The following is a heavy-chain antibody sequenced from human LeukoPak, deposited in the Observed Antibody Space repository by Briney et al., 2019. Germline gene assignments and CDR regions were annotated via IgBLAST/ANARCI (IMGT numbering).Heavy chain of an antibody. CDR1: GGSISSGGYY. CDR3: ARGYSSFDAFDI. J-gene: IGHJ3*02. V-gene: IGHV4-31*03. D-gene: IGHD6-19*01. Sequence: SQTLSLTCTVSGGSISSGGYYWSWIRQHPGKGLEWIGYIYYSGSTYYNPSLKSRVTISVDTSKNQFSLKLSSVTAADTAVYYCARGYSSFDAFDIWGQGTMVTVSS. CDR2: IYYSGST.